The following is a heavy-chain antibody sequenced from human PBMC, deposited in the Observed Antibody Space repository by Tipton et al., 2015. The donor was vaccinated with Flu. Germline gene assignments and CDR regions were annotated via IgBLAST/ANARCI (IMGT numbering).Heavy chain of an antibody. CDR2: ISGSGGST. J-gene: IGHJ3*02. CDR3: ASAIFVNHAFDI. Sequence: SLRLSCAASGFTFSSYAMGWVRQAPGKGLEWVSAISGSGGSTYYADSVKGRFTISRDNAKNSLYLQMNSLRAEDTAVYYCASAIFVNHAFDIWGQGTMVTVSS. V-gene: IGHV3-23*01. CDR1: GFTFSSYA. D-gene: IGHD3-3*01.